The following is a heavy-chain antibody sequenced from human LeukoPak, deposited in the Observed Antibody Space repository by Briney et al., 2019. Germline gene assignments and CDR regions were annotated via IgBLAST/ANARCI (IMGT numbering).Heavy chain of an antibody. D-gene: IGHD3-22*01. Sequence: ASVKVSCKASGYIFTDYYMHWVRQAPGQELGWMGRINPNSGGTNYAQKFQGRVTMTRDTSISTAYTELSSLRSEDTAVYYCARVVYYDSSGYLDYWGQGTLVTVSS. CDR2: INPNSGGT. CDR1: GYIFTDYY. CDR3: ARVVYYDSSGYLDY. V-gene: IGHV1/OR15-1*01. J-gene: IGHJ4*02.